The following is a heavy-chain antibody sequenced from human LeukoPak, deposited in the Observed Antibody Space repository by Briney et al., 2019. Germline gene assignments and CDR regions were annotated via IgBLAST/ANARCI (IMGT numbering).Heavy chain of an antibody. Sequence: EASVKVSCKASGGTFSSYAISWVRQAPGQGLEWMGRIIPILGTANYAQKFQGRVTITADESTSTAYMELSSLRSEDTAVYYCARVVDCSSTSCYGGWFDPWGQGTLVTVSS. D-gene: IGHD2-2*01. CDR1: GGTFSSYA. J-gene: IGHJ5*02. CDR3: ARVVDCSSTSCYGGWFDP. V-gene: IGHV1-69*11. CDR2: IIPILGTA.